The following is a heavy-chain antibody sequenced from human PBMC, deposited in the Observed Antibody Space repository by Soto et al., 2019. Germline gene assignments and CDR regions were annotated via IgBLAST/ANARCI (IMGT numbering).Heavy chain of an antibody. V-gene: IGHV4-39*01. J-gene: IGHJ5*02. CDR2: IYYSGST. CDR3: AKQSGPYASSWFDA. D-gene: IGHD2-8*01. Sequence: SETLSLTCTVSGGSISSSSYYWGWIRQPPGKGLEWIGSIYYSGSTYYNPSLKSRVTISINTSKNQMSLELTSVTAADTAGYFCAKQSGPYASSWFDAWGQGTLVTVSS. CDR1: GGSISSSSYY.